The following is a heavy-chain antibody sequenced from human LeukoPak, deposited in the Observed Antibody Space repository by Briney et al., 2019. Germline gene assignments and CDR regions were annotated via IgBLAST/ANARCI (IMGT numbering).Heavy chain of an antibody. Sequence: GGSLRLSCAASGFSVSNSYMSWVRQAPGMGLEWVSVIYGGGSRYYADSVQRRFTISRDNSKNTLYLQMTSLRAEDTALYYCATLLPASLHYFHYWGQGALVTVSS. CDR1: GFSVSNSY. CDR2: IYGGGSR. D-gene: IGHD2-15*01. J-gene: IGHJ4*02. CDR3: ATLLPASLHYFHY. V-gene: IGHV3-53*01.